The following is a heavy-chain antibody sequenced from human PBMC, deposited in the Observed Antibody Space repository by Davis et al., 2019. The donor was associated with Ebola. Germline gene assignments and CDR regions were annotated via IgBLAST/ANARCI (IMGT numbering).Heavy chain of an antibody. Sequence: ASVKVSCKASGYTFTSYGISWVRQAPGQGLEWMGWISAYNGNTNYAQKLQGRVTMTTDTSTSTAYMELRSLRSDDTAVYYCARSAGIAAPHYYYGMDVWGQGTTVTVSS. D-gene: IGHD6-25*01. CDR2: ISAYNGNT. J-gene: IGHJ6*02. CDR1: GYTFTSYG. CDR3: ARSAGIAAPHYYYGMDV. V-gene: IGHV1-18*01.